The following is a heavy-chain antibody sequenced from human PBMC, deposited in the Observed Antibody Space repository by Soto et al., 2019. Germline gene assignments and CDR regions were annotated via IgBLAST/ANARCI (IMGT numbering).Heavy chain of an antibody. CDR1: GFMFSSFW. CDR2: ISNDATGI. Sequence: EVQLVESGGGLVQPGGSLRLSCTASGFMFSSFWMHWVRQAPGKGLEWVARISNDATGINYAGTVEGRFTISRDDDKNMLYLQMNSLRAEDTAVYYCARDEPNYDFWRRGLDVWGQGTTVTVSS. D-gene: IGHD3-3*01. J-gene: IGHJ6*02. V-gene: IGHV3-74*01. CDR3: ARDEPNYDFWRRGLDV.